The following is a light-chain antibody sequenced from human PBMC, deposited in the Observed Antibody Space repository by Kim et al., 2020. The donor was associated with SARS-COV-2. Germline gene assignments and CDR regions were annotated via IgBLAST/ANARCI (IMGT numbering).Light chain of an antibody. CDR3: QVWDTSSDPYV. CDR2: SNS. J-gene: IGLJ1*01. Sequence: SYELTQPPSVSVAPGETARITCGENHIGSKSVHWYQQKPGQAPILILSSNSDRPSGIPERVSGSNSGNTATLTISRVETGDEADYYCQVWDTSSDPYVFGTVTQVTVL. CDR1: HIGSKS. V-gene: IGLV3-21*04.